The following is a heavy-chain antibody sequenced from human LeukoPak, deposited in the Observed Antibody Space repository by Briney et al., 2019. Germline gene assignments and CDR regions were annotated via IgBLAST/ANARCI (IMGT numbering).Heavy chain of an antibody. J-gene: IGHJ4*02. D-gene: IGHD4-17*01. Sequence: GGSLRLSCAASGFTFSSYAMHWVRQAPGKGLEWVAVISYDGSNKYYADSVKGRFTISRDNSKNTLYLQMNSLRAEDTAVYYCARDGYDYGDYGTPPDYWGQGTLVTVSS. V-gene: IGHV3-30*04. CDR3: ARDGYDYGDYGTPPDY. CDR2: ISYDGSNK. CDR1: GFTFSSYA.